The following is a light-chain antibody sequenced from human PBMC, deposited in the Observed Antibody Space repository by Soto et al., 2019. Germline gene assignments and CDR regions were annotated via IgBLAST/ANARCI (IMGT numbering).Light chain of an antibody. Sequence: IVLTQSPGTLSLSPGERATLSCRASQSVSSSYLAWYQQKAGQAPRLLIYGASSRATGIPDGFSGSGSGTDFTLTINRLEPEDFAVYYCQHRNTFGQGTKLEIK. CDR3: QHRNT. CDR2: GAS. CDR1: QSVSSSY. J-gene: IGKJ2*01. V-gene: IGKV3-20*01.